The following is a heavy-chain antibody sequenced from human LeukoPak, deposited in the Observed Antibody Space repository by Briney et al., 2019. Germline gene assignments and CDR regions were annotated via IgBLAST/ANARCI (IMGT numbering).Heavy chain of an antibody. CDR3: ARERGSWSYRYYFFVDL. J-gene: IGHJ6*03. Sequence: SETLSLTCSVSGDSISTYSWSWIRQTPGKGLEWIGHVSYNGRTDYNPSLRNRATISLGTSRTQFSLTLSSMTPADTAVYYCARERGSWSYRYYFFVDLWGKGTTVTVSS. CDR1: GDSISTYS. V-gene: IGHV4-59*01. CDR2: VSYNGRT. D-gene: IGHD4-11*01.